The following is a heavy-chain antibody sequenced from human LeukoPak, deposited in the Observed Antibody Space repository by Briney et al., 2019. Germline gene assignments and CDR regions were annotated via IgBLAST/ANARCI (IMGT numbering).Heavy chain of an antibody. Sequence: ASVKVSCKASGYTFTSYDINWVRQATGQGLEWMGWMNPNSGNTGYAQKFQGRVTMTRNTSISTAYMELRSLRSEDTAVYYCAAKPAYYYDSSGWRPLDYWGQGTLVTVSS. CDR1: GYTFTSYD. V-gene: IGHV1-8*01. J-gene: IGHJ4*02. CDR3: AAKPAYYYDSSGWRPLDY. D-gene: IGHD3-22*01. CDR2: MNPNSGNT.